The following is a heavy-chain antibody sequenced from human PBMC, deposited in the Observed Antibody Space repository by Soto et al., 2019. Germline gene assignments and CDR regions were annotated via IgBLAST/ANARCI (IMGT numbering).Heavy chain of an antibody. V-gene: IGHV1-58*01. J-gene: IGHJ6*02. CDR2: IVVGSGNT. D-gene: IGHD4-17*01. Sequence: GASVKVSCEASGFTFTSSAVQWVRQARGQRLEWIGWIVVGSGNTNYAQKFQERVTITRDMSTSTAYMELSSLRSEDTAVYYCGRLPLQSTYYYFYAMACRGQGTTVTVSS. CDR3: GRLPLQSTYYYFYAMAC. CDR1: GFTFTSSA.